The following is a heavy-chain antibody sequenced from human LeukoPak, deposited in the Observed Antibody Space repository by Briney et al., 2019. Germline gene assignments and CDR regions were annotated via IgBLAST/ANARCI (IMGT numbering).Heavy chain of an antibody. J-gene: IGHJ3*02. CDR1: GGSISSSSYY. V-gene: IGHV4-39*01. Sequence: KSSETLSLTCTVSGGSISSSSYYWGWIRQPPGKVLEWIGSIYYSGSTYYNPSLKSRVTISVDTSKNQFSLKLSSVTAADKAVYYCARQPSSGTDAFDIWGQGTMVTVSS. D-gene: IGHD6-25*01. CDR2: IYYSGST. CDR3: ARQPSSGTDAFDI.